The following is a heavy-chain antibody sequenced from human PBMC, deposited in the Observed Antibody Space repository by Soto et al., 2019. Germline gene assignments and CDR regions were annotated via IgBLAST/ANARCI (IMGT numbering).Heavy chain of an antibody. J-gene: IGHJ4*02. V-gene: IGHV3-48*02. CDR2: ISTSGATR. CDR1: GFTCRTDS. Sequence: GWARRRSWLACGFTCRTDSMNWVRQAPGKGLEWVAHISTSGATRYYADSVKVRFTISRDNAKTSLYLQMDSLRNEDTAEYYCARFFGSGFDYWGQGT. D-gene: IGHD6-19*01. CDR3: ARFFGSGFDY.